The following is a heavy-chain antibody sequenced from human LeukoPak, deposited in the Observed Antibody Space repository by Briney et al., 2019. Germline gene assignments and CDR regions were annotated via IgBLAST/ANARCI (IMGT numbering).Heavy chain of an antibody. CDR3: ARRARAYSHPYAY. CDR2: IYSGGST. D-gene: IGHD4/OR15-4a*01. CDR1: GLTVSSNS. J-gene: IGHJ4*02. Sequence: GGSLRLSCAASGLTVSSNSMSWVRQAPGKGLEGVAFIYSGGSTYYADSVKGRFTISRDNSKNALYLQMNGLRADDPAVYYCARRARAYSHPYAYWGQGTLVTVSS. V-gene: IGHV3-53*01.